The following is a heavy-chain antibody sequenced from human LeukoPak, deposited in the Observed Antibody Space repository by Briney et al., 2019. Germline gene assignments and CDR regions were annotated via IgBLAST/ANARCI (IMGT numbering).Heavy chain of an antibody. Sequence: GGSLRLSCAASGCTFSTYAMSWVRQAPGKGLEWVSAISDSSGSTYYADSVKGRFTISRDNSKNTLYLQMSSLRTEDAAVYYCAKDRKVYEVWGQGTLVTVSS. CDR1: GCTFSTYA. V-gene: IGHV3-23*01. D-gene: IGHD2/OR15-2a*01. CDR3: AKDRKVYEV. CDR2: ISDSSGST. J-gene: IGHJ4*02.